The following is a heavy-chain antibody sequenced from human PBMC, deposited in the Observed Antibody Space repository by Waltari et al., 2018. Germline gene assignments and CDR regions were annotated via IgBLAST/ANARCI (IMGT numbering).Heavy chain of an antibody. V-gene: IGHV3-23*04. J-gene: IGHJ4*02. CDR3: AKDRGVKVIDY. CDR1: GFTFSSYA. Sequence: EVQLVESGGGLVQPGGSLRLSCAASGFTFSSYAMSWVRQAPGEVLEWVSGSSGRGGSTYYADSGKGRFTISRDNSKNTLYLQMNSLRAEDTAVYYCAKDRGVKVIDYWGQGTLVTVSS. D-gene: IGHD3-3*01. CDR2: SSGRGGST.